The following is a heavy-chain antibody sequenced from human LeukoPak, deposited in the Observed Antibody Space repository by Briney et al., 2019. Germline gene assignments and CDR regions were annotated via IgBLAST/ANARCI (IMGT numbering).Heavy chain of an antibody. CDR3: TRQGCGGDCYPDY. CDR2: INHSGST. D-gene: IGHD2-21*02. CDR1: GGSFSGCY. V-gene: IGHV4-34*01. J-gene: IGHJ4*02. Sequence: SETLSLTCAVYGGSFSGCYWSWIRQPPGKGLEWIGEINHSGSTNYNPSLKSRVTISVDTSKNQFSLRLTFVTDADTALYYCTRQGCGGDCYPDYWGQGTLVTVSS.